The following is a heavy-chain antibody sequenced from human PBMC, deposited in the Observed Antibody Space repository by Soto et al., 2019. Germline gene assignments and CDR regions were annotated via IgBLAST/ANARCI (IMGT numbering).Heavy chain of an antibody. CDR2: IYYSGST. CDR3: ASLDTAMVTFDY. D-gene: IGHD5-18*01. CDR1: GGSISSSSYY. J-gene: IGHJ4*02. V-gene: IGHV4-39*01. Sequence: QLQLQESGPGLVKPSETLSLTCTVSGGSISSSSYYWGWIRQPPGKGLEWIGSIYYSGSTSYNPSLKSRVTLSVDTSKNQFSLNLTAVTAADTAVYYCASLDTAMVTFDYWGQGTLVTVSS.